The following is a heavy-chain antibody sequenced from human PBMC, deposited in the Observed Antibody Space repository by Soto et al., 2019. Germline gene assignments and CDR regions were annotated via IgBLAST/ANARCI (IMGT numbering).Heavy chain of an antibody. Sequence: SETLSLTCTVSGGSISSYYWSWIRQPPGKGLEWIGYIYYSGSTNYNPSLKSRVTISVDTSKNQFSLKLSSVTAADTAVYYCARHDIVATEGQFDYWGQGTLVTVSS. J-gene: IGHJ4*02. V-gene: IGHV4-59*08. CDR1: GGSISSYY. CDR2: IYYSGST. D-gene: IGHD5-12*01. CDR3: ARHDIVATEGQFDY.